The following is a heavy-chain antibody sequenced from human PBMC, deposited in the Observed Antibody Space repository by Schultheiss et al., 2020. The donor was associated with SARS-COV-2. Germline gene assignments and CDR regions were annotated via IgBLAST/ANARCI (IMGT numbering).Heavy chain of an antibody. CDR1: GGSISSGDYY. CDR2: INHSGST. Sequence: SETLSLTCTVSGGSISSGDYYWSWIRQPPGKGLEWIGEINHSGSTNYNPSLKSRVTISVDTSKTQFSLKLTSVTAADTAVYYCARDLSHLINRGSAAARYFYYGMDVWGQGTTVTVSS. CDR3: ARDLSHLINRGSAAARYFYYGMDV. D-gene: IGHD6-13*01. J-gene: IGHJ6*02. V-gene: IGHV4-61*08.